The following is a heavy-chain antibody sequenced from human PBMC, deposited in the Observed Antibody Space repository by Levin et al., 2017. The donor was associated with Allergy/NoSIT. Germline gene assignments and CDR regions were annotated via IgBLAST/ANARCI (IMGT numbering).Heavy chain of an antibody. V-gene: IGHV4-34*01. CDR2: INQSGST. CDR3: ARRFSTHYYYYMDV. Sequence: SETLSLTCDVYGSSFSTYYWSWIRQRPGRGLEWIGDINQSGSTNSNPSLKSRVTMSVDTSKNQFSLRLSSVTAADTAVYYCARRFSTHYYYYMDVWGKGTTVTVSS. J-gene: IGHJ6*03. CDR1: GSSFSTYY. D-gene: IGHD3-3*01.